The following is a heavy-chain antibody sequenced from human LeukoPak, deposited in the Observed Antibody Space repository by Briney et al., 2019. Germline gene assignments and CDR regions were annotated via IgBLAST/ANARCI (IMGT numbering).Heavy chain of an antibody. CDR1: GGSISSYY. CDR3: MRRRESYDILTGYYSTRRVWFDP. J-gene: IGHJ5*02. CDR2: IDYSGST. Sequence: PTETLSLTCTVSGGSISSYYWSWIRQPPGKGLEWIGYIDYSGSTNYNHSLKSRVTISVDTSKNQFSLKLSSVTAADTAVYYCMRRRESYDILTGYYSTRRVWFDPWGQGTLVTVSS. D-gene: IGHD3-9*01. V-gene: IGHV4-59*01.